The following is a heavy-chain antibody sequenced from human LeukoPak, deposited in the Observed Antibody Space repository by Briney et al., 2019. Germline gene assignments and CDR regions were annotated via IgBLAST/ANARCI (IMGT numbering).Heavy chain of an antibody. Sequence: GGSLRLSCVASGFTFSSYAMNRVRQAPGKGLEWVSGTGSTGVSTFYADSAKGRFTVSRDNSKNTLSLQMNSLRAEDTAVYYCAKDPGVVPAHYFDYWGQGTLVTVSS. CDR1: GFTFSSYA. CDR2: TGSTGVST. CDR3: AKDPGVVPAHYFDY. D-gene: IGHD2-2*01. J-gene: IGHJ4*02. V-gene: IGHV3-23*01.